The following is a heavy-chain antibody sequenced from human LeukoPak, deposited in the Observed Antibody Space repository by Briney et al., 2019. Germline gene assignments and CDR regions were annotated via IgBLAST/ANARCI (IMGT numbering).Heavy chain of an antibody. V-gene: IGHV4-39*01. Sequence: SETLSLTCTVSGGSISKANSYWGWIRQSPGKELEWIGSSDYIGGTTYNPSLKSRVTVSVDTSKNQFSLKLSSVTAADTAVYYCARLGAGPTYYDFWSGYSSFYFDYWGQGTLVTVSS. D-gene: IGHD3-3*01. CDR1: GGSISKANSY. CDR2: SDYIGGT. J-gene: IGHJ4*02. CDR3: ARLGAGPTYYDFWSGYSSFYFDY.